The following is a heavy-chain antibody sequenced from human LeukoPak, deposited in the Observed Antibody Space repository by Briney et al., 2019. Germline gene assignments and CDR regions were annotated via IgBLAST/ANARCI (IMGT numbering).Heavy chain of an antibody. V-gene: IGHV4-31*03. CDR1: GDSIGTSGYY. J-gene: IGHJ4*02. CDR3: ARVRDDYFFDY. Sequence: SETLSLTCTVSGDSIGTSGYYWSWIRQHPGTGLEWIAYIHYIGNTYYNPSLESRVTMSVDTSSNQFSLNVASVTAADTAVYYCARVRDDYFFDYWGQGILVTVSS. CDR2: IHYIGNT. D-gene: IGHD3-3*01.